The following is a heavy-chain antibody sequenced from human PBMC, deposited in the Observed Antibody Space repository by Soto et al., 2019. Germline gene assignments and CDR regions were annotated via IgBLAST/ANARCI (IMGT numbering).Heavy chain of an antibody. CDR3: ARKSMYDFWSGYGFDY. V-gene: IGHV1-46*01. Sequence: QVQLVQSGAEVKKPGASVKVSCKASGYTFTSYYMHWVRQAPGQGLEWMGIINPSGGSTSYAQKFQCRVTMTRDTSTSTVYMELSSLRSEDTAVYYCARKSMYDFWSGYGFDYWGQGTLVTVSS. D-gene: IGHD3-3*01. CDR2: INPSGGST. CDR1: GYTFTSYY. J-gene: IGHJ4*02.